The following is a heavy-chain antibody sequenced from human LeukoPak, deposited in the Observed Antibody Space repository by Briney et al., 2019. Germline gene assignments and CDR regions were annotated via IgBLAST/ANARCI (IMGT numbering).Heavy chain of an antibody. CDR3: ARAFQPGYGSGPDY. CDR1: GGTFSSYA. CDR2: IIPILGIA. J-gene: IGHJ4*02. D-gene: IGHD6-19*01. V-gene: IGHV1-69*04. Sequence: SVKVSCKASGGTFSSYAISWVRQAPGQGLEWMGRIIPILGIANYAQKFQGRVTITADKSTSTAYMELSSLRSEDTAVYYCARAFQPGYGSGPDYWGQGTLVTVSS.